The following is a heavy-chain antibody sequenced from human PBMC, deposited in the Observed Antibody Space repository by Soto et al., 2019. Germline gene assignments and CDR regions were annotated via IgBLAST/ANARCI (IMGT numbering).Heavy chain of an antibody. J-gene: IGHJ5*02. CDR3: AKDAVVGPKGSWFDP. D-gene: IGHD2-15*01. CDR1: GFTFNKFG. Sequence: ESVGGVFQPGRSLRLSCAASGFTFNKFGVHWVRQAPGKGLEWVAVISYDGSKKYYADSVKGRFTISRDNFKSTLYLQINNLRADDTAVYYCAKDAVVGPKGSWFDPWGQGTLVTVSS. V-gene: IGHV3-30*18. CDR2: ISYDGSKK.